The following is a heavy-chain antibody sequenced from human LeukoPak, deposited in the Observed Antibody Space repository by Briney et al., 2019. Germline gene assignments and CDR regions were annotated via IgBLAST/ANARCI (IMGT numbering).Heavy chain of an antibody. J-gene: IGHJ4*02. V-gene: IGHV1-3*01. CDR1: GYIFTRYA. CDR3: ARGMVRGVIHFDY. D-gene: IGHD3-10*01. CDR2: INAGNGNT. Sequence: SVMVSCKASGYIFTRYAMHWVRQAPGQGLEWMGWINAGNGNTKYSQKFQGRVTITRDTSASTAYMELSSLRSEDTAVYYCARGMVRGVIHFDYWGQGTLVTVSS.